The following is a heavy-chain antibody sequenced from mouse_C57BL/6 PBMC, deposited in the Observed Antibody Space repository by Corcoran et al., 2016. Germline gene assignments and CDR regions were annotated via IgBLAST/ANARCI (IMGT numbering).Heavy chain of an antibody. V-gene: IGHV9-3*01. CDR2: INTYSGVP. D-gene: IGHD1-1*01. J-gene: IGHJ4*01. CDR3: ARSTTVVAWDY. Sequence: QIQLVQSGPELKKPGETVKISCKASGYTFTTYGMSWVKQAPGKGFKWMGWINTYSGVPTYADDFKGRFAFSLETSASTAYLQINNLKNEDTATYFCARSTTVVAWDYWGQGTSVTVSS. CDR1: GYTFTTYG.